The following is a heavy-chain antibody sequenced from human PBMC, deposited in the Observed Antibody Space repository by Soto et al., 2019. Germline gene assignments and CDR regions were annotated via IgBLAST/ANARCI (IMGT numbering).Heavy chain of an antibody. J-gene: IGHJ6*02. CDR3: TRALYYDFWSGHRVYGMDV. Sequence: GGSLRLSCTASGFTFGDYVMSWFRQAPGKGLEWVGFIRSKAYGGTTEYAASVKGRFTISRDDSKSIAYLQMNSLKTEDTAVYYCTRALYYDFWSGHRVYGMDVWGQGTTVTVSS. CDR1: GFTFGDYV. D-gene: IGHD3-3*01. V-gene: IGHV3-49*03. CDR2: IRSKAYGGTT.